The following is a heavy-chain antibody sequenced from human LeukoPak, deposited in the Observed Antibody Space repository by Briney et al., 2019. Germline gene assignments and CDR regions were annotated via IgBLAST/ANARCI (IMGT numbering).Heavy chain of an antibody. D-gene: IGHD3-22*01. CDR1: GVSINIYY. V-gene: IGHV4-4*07. CDR3: ARDGGYDSGFFDF. Sequence: SETLSLTCNVSGVSINIYYWSWLRQTPGKGLEWIGRIHGSGSTKYNPSIKNRVTISIDKSKNHWSLSLRSVTAADTALYFCARDGGYDSGFFDFWGQGTLVTVSS. CDR2: IHGSGST. J-gene: IGHJ4*02.